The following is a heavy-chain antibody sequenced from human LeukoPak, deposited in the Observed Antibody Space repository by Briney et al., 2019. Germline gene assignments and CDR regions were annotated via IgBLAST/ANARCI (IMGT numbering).Heavy chain of an antibody. D-gene: IGHD5-24*01. J-gene: IGHJ4*02. CDR1: GFTFSDYY. CDR2: ISSSGSTI. Sequence: PGGSLRLSCAASGFTFSDYYMSWIRQAPGKGLEWVSYISSSGSTIYYADSVKGRFTISRDNAKNSLYLQMNSLRAEDTAVYYCARARDGCNWDNVFDYWGQGTLVTVSS. CDR3: ARARDGCNWDNVFDY. V-gene: IGHV3-11*01.